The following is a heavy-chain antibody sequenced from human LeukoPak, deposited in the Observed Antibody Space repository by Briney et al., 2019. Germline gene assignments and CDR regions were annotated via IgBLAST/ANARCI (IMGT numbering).Heavy chain of an antibody. CDR3: ARIAKGVGVDY. D-gene: IGHD2-15*01. J-gene: IGHJ4*02. CDR2: TRKKTNSYTT. V-gene: IGHV3-72*01. Sequence: GGSLRLSCAASGFTFSDHYMDWVRQAPGKGLEWVGRTRKKTNSYTTGYAASVKGRFSISRDDLKNSLYLQMNSLKIEDTAVYYCARIAKGVGVDYWGQGTLVTVSS. CDR1: GFTFSDHY.